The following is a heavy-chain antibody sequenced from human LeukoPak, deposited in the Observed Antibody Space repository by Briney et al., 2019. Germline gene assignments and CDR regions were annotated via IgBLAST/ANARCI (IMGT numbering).Heavy chain of an antibody. V-gene: IGHV1-69*05. J-gene: IGHJ4*02. Sequence: ASVKVSCKASGGTFSSYAISWVRQAPGQGLEWMGRIIPIFGTANYAQKFQGRVTITTDESTSTAYMELSSLRSEDTAVYYCARERGFIAVAGAFDYWGQGTLVTVSS. CDR1: GGTFSSYA. CDR2: IIPIFGTA. CDR3: ARERGFIAVAGAFDY. D-gene: IGHD6-19*01.